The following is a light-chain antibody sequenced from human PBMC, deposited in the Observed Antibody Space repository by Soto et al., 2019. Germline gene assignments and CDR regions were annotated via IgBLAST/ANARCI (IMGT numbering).Light chain of an antibody. V-gene: IGLV2-14*01. CDR3: NSYTSSSPPYV. CDR2: DVS. J-gene: IGLJ1*01. CDR1: NSDIGRYNF. Sequence: QSVLTQPASVSGSAGQSISISCAGTNSDIGRYNFVSWYQQRPGQAPKLLIFDVSNRPSGISDRFSGYKSGQTASLTISGLQAEDEADYYCNSYTSSSPPYVFGTG.